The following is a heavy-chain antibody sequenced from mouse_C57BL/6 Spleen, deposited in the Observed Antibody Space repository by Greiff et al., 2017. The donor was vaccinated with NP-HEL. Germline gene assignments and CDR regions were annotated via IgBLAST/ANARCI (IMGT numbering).Heavy chain of an antibody. CDR2: IYPGSGST. D-gene: IGHD2-2*01. Sequence: QVHVKQSGAELVKPGASVKMSCKASGYTFTSYWITWVKQRPGQGLEWIGDIYPGSGSTNYNEKFKSKATLTVDTSSSTAYMQLSSLTSEDSAVYYCARRGYGNWYFDVWGTGTTVTVSS. J-gene: IGHJ1*03. CDR3: ARRGYGNWYFDV. CDR1: GYTFTSYW. V-gene: IGHV1-55*01.